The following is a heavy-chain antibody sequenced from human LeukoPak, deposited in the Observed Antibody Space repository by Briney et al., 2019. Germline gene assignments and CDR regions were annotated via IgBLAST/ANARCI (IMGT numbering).Heavy chain of an antibody. V-gene: IGHV3-23*01. CDR2: ISGSGGTT. CDR1: GFTFSSYA. J-gene: IGHJ4*02. CDR3: AKGVRSGYPFDD. Sequence: GGSLRLSCAVSGFTFSSYAMSWVCQAPGKGLAWVSAISGSGGTTYYADSVKGRFTISRDNSKNTLYVQMNSLRAEDTAVYYCAKGVRSGYPFDDWGQGTLVTVSS. D-gene: IGHD3-22*01.